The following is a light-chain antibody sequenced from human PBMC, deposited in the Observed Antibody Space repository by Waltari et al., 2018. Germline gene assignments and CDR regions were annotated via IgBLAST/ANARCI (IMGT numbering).Light chain of an antibody. Sequence: ALTQPAPVSGPPGQSIPISSTEPSGGLGGYNLVSWYQQHPGKAPKLMIYEGSKRPSGVSNRFSGSKSGNTASLTISGLQAEDEADYYCCSYAGVVFGGGTKLTIL. CDR2: EGS. V-gene: IGLV2-23*01. CDR3: CSYAGVV. CDR1: SGGLGGYNL. J-gene: IGLJ2*01.